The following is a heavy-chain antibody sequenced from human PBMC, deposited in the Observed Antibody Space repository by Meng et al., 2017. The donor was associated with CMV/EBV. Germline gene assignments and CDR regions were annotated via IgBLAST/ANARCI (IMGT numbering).Heavy chain of an antibody. Sequence: GGSLRLSCAASGFTFSSYAMSWVRQAPGKGLEWVSVIYSGGSSTYYADSVKGRFTISRDNSKNTLYLQRNSLRAEDTAVYYCAKDVSGIGDFWSGYSVYYGMDVWGQGTTVTVSS. V-gene: IGHV3-23*03. CDR3: AKDVSGIGDFWSGYSVYYGMDV. J-gene: IGHJ6*02. CDR1: GFTFSSYA. D-gene: IGHD3-3*01. CDR2: IYSGGSST.